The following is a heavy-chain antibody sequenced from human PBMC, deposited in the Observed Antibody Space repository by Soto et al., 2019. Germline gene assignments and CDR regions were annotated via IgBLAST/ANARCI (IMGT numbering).Heavy chain of an antibody. V-gene: IGHV4-61*08. CDR2: IYXSGST. Sequence: ETNSLRLGVAQGSGSGGGDCRSWSQQPPGKGPEWIGYIYXSGSTNYNPSLESRVIISVETSKNQFSLKLSSVNAAETAVSYCGRHRLLSSFAYRGKRTLVPVS. D-gene: IGHD2-15*01. CDR1: QGSGSGGGDC. J-gene: IGHJ1*01. CDR3: GRHRLLSSFAY.